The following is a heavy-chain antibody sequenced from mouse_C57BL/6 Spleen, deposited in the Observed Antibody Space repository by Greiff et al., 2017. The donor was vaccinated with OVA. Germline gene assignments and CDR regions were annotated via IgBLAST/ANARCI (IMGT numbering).Heavy chain of an antibody. V-gene: IGHV1-4*01. D-gene: IGHD1-1*01. Sequence: VQVVESGAELARPGASVKMSCKASGYTFTSYTMHWVKQRPGQGLEWIGYINPSSGYTKYNQKFKDKATLTADKSSSTAYMQLSSLTSEDSAVYYCARSPYGYFDYWGQGTTLTVSS. CDR3: ARSPYGYFDY. J-gene: IGHJ2*01. CDR1: GYTFTSYT. CDR2: INPSSGYT.